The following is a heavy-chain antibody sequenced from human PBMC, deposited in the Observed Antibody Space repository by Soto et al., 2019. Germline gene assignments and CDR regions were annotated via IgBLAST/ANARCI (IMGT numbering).Heavy chain of an antibody. CDR1: GFSLSTSGVG. Sequence: QITLKESGPTLVKPTQTLTLTCTFSGFSLSTSGVGVGWIRQPPGKALEWLALIYWDDDKRYSPSLKSRLTIPKDTSKNPGVLTMTNMDPVDTATYYCAHRPSYCSGGSCYSGFDYWGQGTLVTVSS. CDR3: AHRPSYCSGGSCYSGFDY. CDR2: IYWDDDK. V-gene: IGHV2-5*02. D-gene: IGHD2-15*01. J-gene: IGHJ4*02.